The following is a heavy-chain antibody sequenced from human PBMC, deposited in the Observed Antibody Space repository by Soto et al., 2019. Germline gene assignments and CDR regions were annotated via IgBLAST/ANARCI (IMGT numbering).Heavy chain of an antibody. CDR3: AREVLVSSYYYYYMDV. CDR1: GGSISSYY. Sequence: PSETLSLTCTVSGGSISSYYWSWIRQPPGKRLEWIGYIYYSGSTNYNPSLKSRVTISVDTSKNQFSLKLSSVTAADTAVYYCAREVLVSSYYYYYMDVWGKGTTVTVSS. CDR2: IYYSGST. V-gene: IGHV4-59*01. J-gene: IGHJ6*03. D-gene: IGHD6-13*01.